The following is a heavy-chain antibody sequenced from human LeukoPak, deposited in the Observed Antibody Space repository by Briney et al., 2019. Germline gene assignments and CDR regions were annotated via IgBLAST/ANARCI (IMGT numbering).Heavy chain of an antibody. CDR1: GGSFSGYY. Sequence: SDTLSLTCAVYGGSFSGYYWSWIRQPPGKGREWSGEINHSGSNNYNPSLKSRVTISVDTSKNQFSLKLGSVTAADTAVYYCARGPGRQLVLNYYMDVWGKGTTVTVSS. J-gene: IGHJ6*03. V-gene: IGHV4-34*01. D-gene: IGHD6-6*01. CDR2: INHSGSN. CDR3: ARGPGRQLVLNYYMDV.